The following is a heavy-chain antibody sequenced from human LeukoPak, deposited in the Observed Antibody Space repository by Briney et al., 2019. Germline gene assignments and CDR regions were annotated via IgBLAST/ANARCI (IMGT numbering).Heavy chain of an antibody. CDR1: GGSFSGYY. Sequence: SETLSLTCAVYGGSFSGYYWSWIRQPPGKGLEWIGEINHSGSTNYNPSLKSRVTISVDTSKNQFSLKLSSVTAADTAVYYCATQRRRGSSGRDYWGQGTLVTVSS. CDR3: ATQRRRGSSGRDY. V-gene: IGHV4-34*01. D-gene: IGHD6-25*01. J-gene: IGHJ4*02. CDR2: INHSGST.